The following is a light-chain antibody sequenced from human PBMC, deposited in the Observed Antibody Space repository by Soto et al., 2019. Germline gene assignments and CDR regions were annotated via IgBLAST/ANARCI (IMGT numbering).Light chain of an antibody. CDR1: SIDVGDSDF. CDR2: VVT. CDR3: SSFAATHTYI. Sequence: QSALTQPRSVSGSPGQSVTISCTGTSIDVGDSDFVSWYQQHPGKAPKLMIYVVTKRPSGVPDRFSGSKSGNTASLTISGLHDEDEADYYCSSFAATHTYIFGTGTKVTVL. V-gene: IGLV2-11*01. J-gene: IGLJ1*01.